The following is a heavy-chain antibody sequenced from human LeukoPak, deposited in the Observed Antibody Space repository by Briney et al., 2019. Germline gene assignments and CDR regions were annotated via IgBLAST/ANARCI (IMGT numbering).Heavy chain of an antibody. CDR1: GFTFSSYG. CDR2: ISFDASNK. V-gene: IGHV3-30*03. Sequence: GGSLRLSCAASGFTFSSYGMHWVRQAPGKGLEWVAVISFDASNKYYADSVKGRFTISRDNSKNTLYLQMNSLRAEDAAVYYCARVREKAFHLWPEIDYWGQGTLVTVSS. D-gene: IGHD5-24*01. J-gene: IGHJ4*02. CDR3: ARVREKAFHLWPEIDY.